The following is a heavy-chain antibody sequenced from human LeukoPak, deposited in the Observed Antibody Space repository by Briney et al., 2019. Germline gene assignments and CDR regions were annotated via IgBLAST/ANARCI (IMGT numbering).Heavy chain of an antibody. Sequence: PGGSLRLSCAASGFKFDDYGMSWVRQAPGKGLEWVCDINWNGAWTVYADSVKGRFTISRDNAKNSLYLQMNSLRAEDTALYYCAGYYYDSSRGFDLWGQGTLVTVSA. CDR1: GFKFDDYG. V-gene: IGHV3-20*04. D-gene: IGHD3-22*01. CDR3: AGYYYDSSRGFDL. CDR2: INWNGAWT. J-gene: IGHJ5*02.